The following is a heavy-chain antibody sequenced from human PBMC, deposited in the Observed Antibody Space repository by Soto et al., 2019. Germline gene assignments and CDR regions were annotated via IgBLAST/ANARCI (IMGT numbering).Heavy chain of an antibody. D-gene: IGHD1-20*01. J-gene: IGHJ4*02. CDR1: GGSINSSYW. V-gene: IGHV4-4*02. CDR2: ISHGGST. Sequence: PSETLSLTCVVSGGSINSSYWWNWVRQPPGKGLEWIGEISHGGSTNFNPSPKSRATISVDKSKNHLSLKLDSVTAADTAVYYCAREVSGIQAFDYWGQGTLVTVSS. CDR3: AREVSGIQAFDY.